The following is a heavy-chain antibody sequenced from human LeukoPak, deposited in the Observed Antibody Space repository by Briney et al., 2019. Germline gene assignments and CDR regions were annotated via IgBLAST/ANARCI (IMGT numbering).Heavy chain of an antibody. V-gene: IGHV3-23*01. CDR3: AKGSADYGDYRVSGPDY. CDR1: GFTFSSYA. D-gene: IGHD4-17*01. CDR2: ISGSGGST. Sequence: GGSLRLSCAASGFTFSSYAMSWVRQAPGKGLEWVSAISGSGGSTYYADSVKGRFTISRDNSKNTLYLQMNSLRAEDTAVYYCAKGSADYGDYRVSGPDYWGQGTLVTVSS. J-gene: IGHJ4*02.